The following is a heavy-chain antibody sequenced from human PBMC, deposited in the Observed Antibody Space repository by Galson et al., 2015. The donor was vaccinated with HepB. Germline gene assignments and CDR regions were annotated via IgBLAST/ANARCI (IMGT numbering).Heavy chain of an antibody. J-gene: IGHJ4*02. CDR2: IIPIFGTA. D-gene: IGHD3-22*01. CDR3: ARHGGGATDYYYDSSGYYSLPKEPFDY. Sequence: SVKVSCKASGGTFGSYAISWVRQAPGQGLEWMGGIIPIFGTANYAQTFQGRVTITADKSTSTAYMELSSLRSEDTAVYYCARHGGGATDYYYDSSGYYSLPKEPFDYWGQGTLVTVSS. CDR1: GGTFGSYA. V-gene: IGHV1-69*06.